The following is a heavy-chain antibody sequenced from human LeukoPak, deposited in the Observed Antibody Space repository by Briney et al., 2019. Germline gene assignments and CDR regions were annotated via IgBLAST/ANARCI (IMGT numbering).Heavy chain of an antibody. J-gene: IGHJ6*03. CDR3: ARAKKIYCSSTSSYDNYYYYYMDV. CDR2: IKQDGSEK. V-gene: IGHV3-7*01. Sequence: GGSLRLSCAASGFTFSSYWMSWVRQAPGKGLEWVANIKQDGSEKYYVDSVKGRFTISRDNAKNSLYLQMNSLRAEDTAVYYCARAKKIYCSSTSSYDNYYYYYMDVWGKGTTVTVSS. CDR1: GFTFSSYW. D-gene: IGHD2-2*01.